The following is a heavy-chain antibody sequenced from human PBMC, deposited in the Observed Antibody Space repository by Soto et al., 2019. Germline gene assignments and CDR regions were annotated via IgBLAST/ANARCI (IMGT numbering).Heavy chain of an antibody. D-gene: IGHD3-10*01. Sequence: QVQLQESGPGLVKPSGTLSLTCAVSGGSISSSNWWSWVRQPPGKGLEWIGEIYHSGSTNYNPSLKSRVTISVDKSQTQFSLKLSSVTAADTAVYYCARDQLWFGDFNTWGMDVWGQGTTVTVSS. V-gene: IGHV4-4*02. CDR3: ARDQLWFGDFNTWGMDV. CDR2: IYHSGST. J-gene: IGHJ6*02. CDR1: GGSISSSNW.